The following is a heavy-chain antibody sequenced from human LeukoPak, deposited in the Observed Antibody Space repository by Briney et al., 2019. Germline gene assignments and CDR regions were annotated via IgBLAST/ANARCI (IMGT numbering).Heavy chain of an antibody. CDR3: ARVRWGIDGDYGDWFDP. D-gene: IGHD4-17*01. CDR2: IYYSGST. Sequence: SQTLSLTRTVSGGSISSGDYYWSWIRQPPGKGLEWIGYIYYSGSTYYNPSLKSRVTISVDTSKNQFSLKLSSVTAADTAVYYCARVRWGIDGDYGDWFDPWGQGTLVTVSS. J-gene: IGHJ5*02. CDR1: GGSISSGDYY. V-gene: IGHV4-30-4*01.